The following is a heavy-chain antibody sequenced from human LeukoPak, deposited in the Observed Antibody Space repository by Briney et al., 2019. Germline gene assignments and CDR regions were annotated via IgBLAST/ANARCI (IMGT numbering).Heavy chain of an antibody. CDR1: GYRFTSYW. J-gene: IGHJ4*02. CDR3: ARVMAVASTRPFDY. V-gene: IGHV5-51*01. D-gene: IGHD6-19*01. Sequence: GESLKISFQGSGYRFTSYWIDWVRQMPGKGLEGMGIIYPGDANTRYSPSFQGQVTISADKSINAAYLQWRSLKASDTAMYYCARVMAVASTRPFDYWGQGTLVTVSS. CDR2: IYPGDANT.